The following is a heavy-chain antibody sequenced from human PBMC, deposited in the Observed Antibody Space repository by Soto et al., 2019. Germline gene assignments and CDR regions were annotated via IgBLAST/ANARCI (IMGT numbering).Heavy chain of an antibody. V-gene: IGHV3-74*01. CDR2: VNIDGSTI. Sequence: EVQLVESGGGLVQPGGSLRLSCAASGFTFSSYWMHWVRQAPGKGLVWVSRVNIDGSTISYADSVRGRFTISRDNAKNTLYLQMNSLRAEDTAVYYCARVHNGDWYFDGWGQGTLVTVSS. J-gene: IGHJ4*02. CDR3: ARVHNGDWYFDG. CDR1: GFTFSSYW. D-gene: IGHD4-17*01.